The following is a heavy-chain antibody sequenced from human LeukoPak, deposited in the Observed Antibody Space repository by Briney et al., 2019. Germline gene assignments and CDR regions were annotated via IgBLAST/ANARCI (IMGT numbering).Heavy chain of an antibody. Sequence: PGGSLRLSCAASGFTVSSNYMSWVGQAPGKGLEWVSVIYSGGSTYYADSVKGRFTISRDNSKNTLYLQMNSLRAEDAAVYYCAKDGGYYGSGSYPTYYYYYMDVWGKGTTVTVSS. D-gene: IGHD3-10*01. J-gene: IGHJ6*03. V-gene: IGHV3-53*05. CDR3: AKDGGYYGSGSYPTYYYYYMDV. CDR2: IYSGGST. CDR1: GFTVSSNY.